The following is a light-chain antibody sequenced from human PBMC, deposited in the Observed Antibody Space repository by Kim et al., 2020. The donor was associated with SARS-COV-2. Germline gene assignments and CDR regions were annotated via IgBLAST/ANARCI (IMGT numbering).Light chain of an antibody. CDR2: GAS. J-gene: IGKJ4*01. Sequence: VSPGERVTLSCRASQSVKNNLAGYQQRPGQAPRILIYGASTRATDISARFSGSGSGTEFTLTIRSLQAEDLAVYYCQQYNDWPLLTFGGGTKLEI. CDR1: QSVKNN. V-gene: IGKV3-15*01. CDR3: QQYNDWPLLT.